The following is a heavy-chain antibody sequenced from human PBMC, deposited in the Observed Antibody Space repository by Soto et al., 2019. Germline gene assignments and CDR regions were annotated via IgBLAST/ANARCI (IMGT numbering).Heavy chain of an antibody. J-gene: IGHJ4*02. CDR2: INHSGST. V-gene: IGHV4-34*01. Sequence: QVQLQQWGAGLLKPSETLSLTCAVYGGSFSDYYWSWIRQPPGKGLEWIGEINHSGSTNYNPSLKSRVTISVDTSKNQFSLKLSSVTAADTAVYYCASQRPTVTTFVYWGQGTLVTVSS. CDR1: GGSFSDYY. CDR3: ASQRPTVTTFVY. D-gene: IGHD4-17*01.